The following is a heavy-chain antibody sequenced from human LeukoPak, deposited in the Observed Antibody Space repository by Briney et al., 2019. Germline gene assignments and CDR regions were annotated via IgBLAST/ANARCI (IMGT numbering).Heavy chain of an antibody. D-gene: IGHD1-26*01. CDR2: IYYTET. CDR1: GGSVSDYY. Sequence: SETLSLTCTVSGGSVSDYYWSWIRQSPGKGLEWIGYIYYTETSYNPSLKSRVTISADTSKNQFSLKLYSVTAADTAVYYCARVRATDAFDIWGQGTMVTVSS. CDR3: ARVRATDAFDI. J-gene: IGHJ3*02. V-gene: IGHV4-59*02.